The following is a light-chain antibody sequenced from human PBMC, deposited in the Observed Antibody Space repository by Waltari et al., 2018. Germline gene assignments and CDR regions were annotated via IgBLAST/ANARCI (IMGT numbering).Light chain of an antibody. CDR3: QQYHNWWT. J-gene: IGKJ1*01. CDR1: ESVRSH. CDR2: HAS. Sequence: EIVMTQSPATLSVSPGERATLSCRASESVRSHLAWFQQKPGQAPRLLVYHASTRATGIPGWFSGSGSGTEFTLTISSLQSEDFAVYYCQQYHNWWTFGQGTKVEVK. V-gene: IGKV3-15*01.